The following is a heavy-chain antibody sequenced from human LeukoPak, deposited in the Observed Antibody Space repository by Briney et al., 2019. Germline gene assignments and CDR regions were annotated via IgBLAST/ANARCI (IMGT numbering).Heavy chain of an antibody. Sequence: SVKVSCKASGGTFSSYAISWVRQAPGQGLEWMGGIIPIFGTANYAQKFQGRVTITTDESTSTAYMELSSLRSEDTAVYYCAIEKQRDTAFDYWGQGTLVTVSS. CDR3: AIEKQRDTAFDY. V-gene: IGHV1-69*05. D-gene: IGHD5-18*01. CDR2: IIPIFGTA. CDR1: GGTFSSYA. J-gene: IGHJ4*02.